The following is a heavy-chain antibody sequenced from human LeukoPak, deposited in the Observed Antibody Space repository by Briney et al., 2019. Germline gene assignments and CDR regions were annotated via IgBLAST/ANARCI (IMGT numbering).Heavy chain of an antibody. CDR1: GFTFSSFA. D-gene: IGHD2-2*01. CDR3: AKARLYCSSGTCSDHPATLTGMDV. J-gene: IGHJ6*02. V-gene: IGHV3-23*01. CDR2: ITNSGATT. Sequence: GVSLRLSCAASGFTFSSFAMNWVRQAPGKGLEWVSLITNSGATTHYADSVKGRFTISRDNSRSTLYLQLNSLRADDTALYYCAKARLYCSSGTCSDHPATLTGMDVWGQGTTVTVSS.